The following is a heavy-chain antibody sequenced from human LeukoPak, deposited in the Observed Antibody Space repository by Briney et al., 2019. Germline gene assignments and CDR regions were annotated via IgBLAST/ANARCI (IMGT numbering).Heavy chain of an antibody. CDR2: IIPIFGTA. CDR3: ARDRYSYGYDY. V-gene: IGHV1-69*05. J-gene: IGHJ4*02. CDR1: GGTFSSYA. D-gene: IGHD5-18*01. Sequence: ASVKVSCKASGGTFSSYAISWVRQAPGQGLEWMGRIIPIFGTANYAQKFQGRVTITTDESTSTAYMELSSLRSEDTAVYYCARDRYSYGYDYWGQGTLVTVSS.